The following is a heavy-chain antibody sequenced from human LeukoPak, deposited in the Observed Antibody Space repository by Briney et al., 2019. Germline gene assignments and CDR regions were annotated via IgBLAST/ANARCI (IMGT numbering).Heavy chain of an antibody. Sequence: ASVKVSCKASGYTFTGYYMHWVRQAPGQGLEWMGRINPNSGGTNYAQKFQGRVTMTRDTSISTAYMELSRLRSDDTAVYYCAREAVASGWFDPWGQGTLVTVPS. J-gene: IGHJ5*02. CDR1: GYTFTGYY. D-gene: IGHD2-15*01. CDR2: INPNSGGT. CDR3: AREAVASGWFDP. V-gene: IGHV1-2*06.